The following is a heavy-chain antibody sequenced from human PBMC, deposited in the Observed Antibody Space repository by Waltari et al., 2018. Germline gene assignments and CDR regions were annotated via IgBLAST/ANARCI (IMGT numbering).Heavy chain of an antibody. CDR2: ISSSTPYI. Sequence: EVQLVESGGGLVKPGGSLRLSCAASGFTFSSYSMNWVRQAPGQGLEWVSLISSSTPYIYYADSVKGRFTISRDNAKNSLYLQMNSLRAEDTAVYYCAREFGVAARPGGWFDPWGQGTLVTVSS. CDR3: AREFGVAARPGGWFDP. D-gene: IGHD6-6*01. J-gene: IGHJ5*02. CDR1: GFTFSSYS. V-gene: IGHV3-21*01.